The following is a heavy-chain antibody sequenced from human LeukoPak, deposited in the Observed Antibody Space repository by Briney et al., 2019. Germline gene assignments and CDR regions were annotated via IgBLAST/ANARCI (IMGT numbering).Heavy chain of an antibody. CDR3: ARDHDPLYCSSTSCYSQSPFDY. CDR2: FDPEDGET. V-gene: IGHV1-24*01. J-gene: IGHJ4*02. Sequence: ASVKVSCKVSGYTLTELSMHWVRQAPGKGLEWMGGFDPEDGETIYAQKFQGRVTMTEDTSTDTAYMELSSLRSEDTAVYYCARDHDPLYCSSTSCYSQSPFDYWGQGTLVTVSS. D-gene: IGHD2-2*02. CDR1: GYTLTELS.